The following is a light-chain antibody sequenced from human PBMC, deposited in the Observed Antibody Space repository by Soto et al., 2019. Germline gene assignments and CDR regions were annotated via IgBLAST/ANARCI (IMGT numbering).Light chain of an antibody. CDR3: FPYAGSYTFDV. V-gene: IGLV2-11*01. Sequence: QSALTQPRSVSGSPGQSVTISCTGTSSDVGGYNYVSWYQQHPGKAPKLMIYDVSKRPSGVPDRFSGSKSGNTASLTISGLQAEDEADYYCFPYAGSYTFDVFGTGTKVTVL. CDR2: DVS. CDR1: SSDVGGYNY. J-gene: IGLJ1*01.